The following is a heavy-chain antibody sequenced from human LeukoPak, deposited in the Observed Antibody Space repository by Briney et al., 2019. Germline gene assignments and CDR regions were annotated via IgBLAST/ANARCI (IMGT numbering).Heavy chain of an antibody. D-gene: IGHD3-3*02. CDR1: GYTFTGYY. CDR2: INPNSGGT. J-gene: IGHJ4*02. V-gene: IGHV1-2*02. Sequence: ASVKVSCKASGYTFTGYYMHWVRQAPGQGLEWMGWINPNSGGTNYAQKFQGRVTMTRDTSISTAYMELSRLRSDDTAVYYRARDSAVRHFWSGYYGYWGQGTLVTVSS. CDR3: ARDSAVRHFWSGYYGY.